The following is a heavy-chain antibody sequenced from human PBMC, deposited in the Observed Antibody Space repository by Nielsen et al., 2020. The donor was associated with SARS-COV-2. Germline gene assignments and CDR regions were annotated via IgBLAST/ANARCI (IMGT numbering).Heavy chain of an antibody. CDR3: ARCTGYYYYMDV. J-gene: IGHJ6*03. CDR2: INHSGST. Sequence: WIRQPPGKGLEWIGEINHSGSTKYNPSLKSRVTISVDTSKNQFSLKLSSVTAADTAVYYCARCTGYYYYMDVWGKGTTVTVSS. D-gene: IGHD2-8*01. V-gene: IGHV4-34*01.